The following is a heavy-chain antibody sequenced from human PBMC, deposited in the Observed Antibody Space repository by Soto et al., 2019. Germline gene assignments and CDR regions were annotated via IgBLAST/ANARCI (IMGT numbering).Heavy chain of an antibody. Sequence: SETLSLTCTVSGGSISSYYWSWIRQPPGKGLEWIGYIYYSGSNNYNPSLKSRVTISVDTSKNQFSLKLSFVTAADTAVYYCARVSDSSGLHFDYWGQGTLVTVSS. V-gene: IGHV4-59*01. CDR2: IYYSGSN. CDR3: ARVSDSSGLHFDY. CDR1: GGSISSYY. J-gene: IGHJ4*02. D-gene: IGHD3-22*01.